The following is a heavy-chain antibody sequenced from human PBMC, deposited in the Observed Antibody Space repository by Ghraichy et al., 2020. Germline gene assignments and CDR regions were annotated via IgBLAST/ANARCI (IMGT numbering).Heavy chain of an antibody. Sequence: SETLSLTCTVSGGSISSYYWSWIRQPPGKGLEWIGYIYYSGSTNYNPSLKSRVTISVDTSKNQFSLKLSSVTAADTAVYYCARGSAVVPAAIFSSSCYGVDVWGQGTTVTVSS. D-gene: IGHD2-2*01. CDR1: GGSISSYY. J-gene: IGHJ6*02. CDR3: ARGSAVVPAAIFSSSCYGVDV. V-gene: IGHV4-59*01. CDR2: IYYSGST.